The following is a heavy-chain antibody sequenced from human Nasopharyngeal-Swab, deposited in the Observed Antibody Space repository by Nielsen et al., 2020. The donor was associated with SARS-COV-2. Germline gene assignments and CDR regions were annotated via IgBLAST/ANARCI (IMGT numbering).Heavy chain of an antibody. J-gene: IGHJ2*01. CDR3: AKDFFYGDAGDWYFDL. CDR1: GFTFDDYA. D-gene: IGHD4-17*01. V-gene: IGHV3-9*01. CDR2: ISWNSGSI. Sequence: GGSLRLSCAASGFTFDDYAMHWVRQAPGKGLEWVSGISWNSGSIGYADSVKGRLTISRDNAKNSLYLQMNSLRAEDTALYYCAKDFFYGDAGDWYFDLWGRGTLVTVSS.